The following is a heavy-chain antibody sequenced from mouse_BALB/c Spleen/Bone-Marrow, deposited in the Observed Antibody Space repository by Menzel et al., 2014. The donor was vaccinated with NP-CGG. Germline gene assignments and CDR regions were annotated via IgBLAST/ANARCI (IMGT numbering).Heavy chain of an antibody. V-gene: IGHV1-31*01. CDR1: GYSFTAYY. CDR3: ARKGNYGWFAY. D-gene: IGHD2-1*01. J-gene: IGHJ3*01. CDR2: INPYNGAT. Sequence: EVQLVESGPELVKPGASVKISCKASGYSFTAYYIHWVKQSHVKSLEWIGRINPYNGATSYNQNFKDKASLTVDKSSSTAYMELHSLTSEDSAVYYCARKGNYGWFAYWGRGTLVTVSA.